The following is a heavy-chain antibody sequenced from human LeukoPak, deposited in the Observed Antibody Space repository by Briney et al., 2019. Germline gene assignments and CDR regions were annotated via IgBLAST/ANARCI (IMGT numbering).Heavy chain of an antibody. CDR1: GSTFSSNG. D-gene: IGHD3-22*01. Sequence: GGSLRLSCAATGSTFSSNGMHWVRKAPGKGLEWVALIRYDGSRTYYADSVRGRFTISRDNSQSTLYLQMNSLRAEDTAVYHCATLPVPGYCDSSGYYQTFDYWGQGTLVTVSS. J-gene: IGHJ4*02. V-gene: IGHV3-30*02. CDR3: ATLPVPGYCDSSGYYQTFDY. CDR2: IRYDGSRT.